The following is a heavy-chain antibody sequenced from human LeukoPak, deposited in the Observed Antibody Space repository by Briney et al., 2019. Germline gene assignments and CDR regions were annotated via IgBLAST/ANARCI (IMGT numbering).Heavy chain of an antibody. CDR3: ARDRFRELFGPYGMDV. J-gene: IGHJ6*02. V-gene: IGHV1-8*01. D-gene: IGHD3-10*01. CDR2: MNPNSGNT. CDR1: GYTFTSYD. Sequence: GASVKVSCKASGYTFTSYDINWVRQATGQGLEWMGWMNPNSGNTGYAQKFQGRVTMTRNTSISTAYMELSSLRSEDTAVYYCARDRFRELFGPYGMDVWGQGTTVTVSS.